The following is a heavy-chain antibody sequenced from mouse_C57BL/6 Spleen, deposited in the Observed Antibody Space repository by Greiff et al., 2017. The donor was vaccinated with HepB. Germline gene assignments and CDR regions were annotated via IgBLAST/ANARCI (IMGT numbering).Heavy chain of an antibody. Sequence: QVQLQPSGPGLVQPSQSLSITCTVSGFSLTSYGVHLVRQSPGKGLEWLGVICGGGSTNYNAAFMSRLSITKDNSKSQVFFKMNSLQADDTAIYYCAKNTLLTGKGAMDYWGQGTSVTVSS. CDR3: AKNTLLTGKGAMDY. J-gene: IGHJ4*01. CDR2: ICGGGST. CDR1: GFSLTSYG. V-gene: IGHV2-5*01. D-gene: IGHD4-1*01.